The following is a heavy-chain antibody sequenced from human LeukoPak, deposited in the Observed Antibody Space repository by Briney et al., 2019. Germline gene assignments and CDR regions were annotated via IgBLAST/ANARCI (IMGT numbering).Heavy chain of an antibody. J-gene: IGHJ4*02. V-gene: IGHV1-2*02. Sequence: ASVKVSCKASGYTFTGYYMHWVRRAPGQGLEWTGWINPNSGGTNYAQKFQGRVTMTRDTSISTAYMELSRLRSDDTAVYYCARGYDSSGYLFDYWGQGTLVTVSS. CDR2: INPNSGGT. D-gene: IGHD3-22*01. CDR3: ARGYDSSGYLFDY. CDR1: GYTFTGYY.